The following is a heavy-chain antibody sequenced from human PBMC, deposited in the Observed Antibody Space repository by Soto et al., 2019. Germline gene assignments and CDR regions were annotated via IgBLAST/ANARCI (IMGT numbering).Heavy chain of an antibody. D-gene: IGHD2-2*01. Sequence: QVQLVQSGAEVKKPGSSVKVSCKASGGTFSSYAISWVRQAPGQGLEWMGGIIPISETTNYAQKFQGRVTITADESKSTAYMALSSLRSEDTAVYYCARSQGSSTSLEIYYYYYYGMDVWGQGTTVTVPS. J-gene: IGHJ6*02. CDR2: IIPISETT. CDR1: GGTFSSYA. CDR3: ARSQGSSTSLEIYYYYYYGMDV. V-gene: IGHV1-69*01.